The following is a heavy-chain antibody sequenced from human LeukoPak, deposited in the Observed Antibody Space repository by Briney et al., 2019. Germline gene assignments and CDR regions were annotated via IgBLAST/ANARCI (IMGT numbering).Heavy chain of an antibody. CDR1: GGSISSYY. D-gene: IGHD6-13*01. V-gene: IGHV4-4*07. Sequence: PSETLSLTCTVSGGSISSYYWSWIRQPAGKGLEWIGRIYSTGSTDYNPSLKSRVTMSVDTSKNQFSLRLRSVTAADTAVYYCARQIASAGTTGFDFWGQGALVTVSS. CDR2: IYSTGST. CDR3: ARQIASAGTTGFDF. J-gene: IGHJ4*02.